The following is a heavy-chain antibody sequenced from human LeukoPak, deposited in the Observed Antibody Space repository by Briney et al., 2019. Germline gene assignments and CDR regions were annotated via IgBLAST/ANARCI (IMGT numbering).Heavy chain of an antibody. CDR1: EFTFMTSW. J-gene: IGHJ6*04. V-gene: IGHV3-48*04. CDR2: ISSSGSTI. Sequence: GGSLRLSCVASEFTFMTSWMSWVRQAPGKGLEWVSYISSSGSTIYYADSVKGRFTISRDNAKNSLYLQMNSLRAEDTAVYYCAELGITMIGGVWGKGTTVTISS. D-gene: IGHD3-10*02. CDR3: AELGITMIGGV.